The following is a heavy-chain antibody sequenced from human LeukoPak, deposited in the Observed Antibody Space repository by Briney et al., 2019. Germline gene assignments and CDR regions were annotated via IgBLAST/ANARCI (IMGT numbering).Heavy chain of an antibody. J-gene: IGHJ5*02. CDR1: GPTFSSYA. V-gene: IGHV4-39*01. CDR3: ARRLGYDSSGYPVCWFDP. Sequence: GSLRLSCAASGPTFSSYAMSWARQAPGKGLEWIGSIYYSGSTYYNPSLKSRVTISVDTSKNQFSLKLSSVTAADTAVYYCARRLGYDSSGYPVCWFDPWGQGTLVTVSS. D-gene: IGHD3-22*01. CDR2: IYYSGST.